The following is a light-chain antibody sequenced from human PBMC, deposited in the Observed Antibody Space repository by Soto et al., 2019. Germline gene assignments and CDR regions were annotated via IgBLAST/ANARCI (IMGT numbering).Light chain of an antibody. Sequence: EIVLTQSPATLSWSPGERATLSCRASQSVSSYLAWYQQKPGQAPRLLIYDASNRATGIPARFSGSGSGTDFTLTISSLEPEDFAVYYCQQRSNWPRTFGGGTKVEIK. J-gene: IGKJ4*01. CDR2: DAS. CDR1: QSVSSY. V-gene: IGKV3-11*01. CDR3: QQRSNWPRT.